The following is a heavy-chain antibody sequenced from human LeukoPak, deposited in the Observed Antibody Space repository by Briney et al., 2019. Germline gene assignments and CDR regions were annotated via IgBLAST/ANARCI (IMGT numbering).Heavy chain of an antibody. CDR1: GFTFSDHY. J-gene: IGHJ4*02. D-gene: IGHD6-19*01. CDR2: ISSGSTYT. CDR3: ARVIAVTGEYFDY. Sequence: GGSLGLSCEVSGFTFSDHYMSWIRQAPGKRLEWVSYISSGSTYTNYADSVEGRFTISRDNAKNSLYLQMNSLRAEDTAVYYCARVIAVTGEYFDYWGQGTLVTVSS. V-gene: IGHV3-11*06.